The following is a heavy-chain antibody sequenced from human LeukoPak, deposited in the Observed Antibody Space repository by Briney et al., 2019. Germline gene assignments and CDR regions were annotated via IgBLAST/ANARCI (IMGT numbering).Heavy chain of an antibody. CDR1: GYTFTGYY. J-gene: IGHJ6*02. D-gene: IGHD1-26*01. CDR3: ARHNSGSYFGYDMDV. CDR2: INPNSGGT. Sequence: ASVKGSCKASGYTFTGYYMHWVRQAPGQGLEWMGWINPNSGGTNYAQKFQGRVTMTRDTSISTAYMELSRLRSDDTAVFYCARHNSGSYFGYDMDVWGQGTTVTVSS. V-gene: IGHV1-2*02.